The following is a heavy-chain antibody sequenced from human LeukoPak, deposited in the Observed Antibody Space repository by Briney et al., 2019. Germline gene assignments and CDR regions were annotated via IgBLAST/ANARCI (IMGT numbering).Heavy chain of an antibody. CDR1: GFTFSSYA. D-gene: IGHD2-2*01. CDR2: IKSKKDGETR. CDR3: VTLGYCTTTSCYATDGGAFDI. V-gene: IGHV3-15*01. J-gene: IGHJ3*02. Sequence: GGSLRLSCAASGFTFSSYAMSWVRQAPGKGPEWVGRIKSKKDGETRNYAAPVKDRFIISRDDSKNILYLQMNSLRVEDTAVYYCVTLGYCTTTSCYATDGGAFDIWGQGTMVTVSS.